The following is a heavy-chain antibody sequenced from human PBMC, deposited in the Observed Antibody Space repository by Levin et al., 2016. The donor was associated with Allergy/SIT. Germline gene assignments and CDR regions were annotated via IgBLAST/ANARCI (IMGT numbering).Heavy chain of an antibody. J-gene: IGHJ3*01. CDR3: VRVAEQQWDDAFDF. CDR2: ISSNGINK. Sequence: GGSLRLSCAASGFSFSTYVMHWVRQAPGKGLEWVAVISSNGINKYYRDSVKGRFTISRDNSKNTLYLQMNTLRAEDTAIYYCVRVAEQQWDDAFDFWGQGTRVIVSS. D-gene: IGHD6-19*01. V-gene: IGHV3-33*01. CDR1: GFSFSTYV.